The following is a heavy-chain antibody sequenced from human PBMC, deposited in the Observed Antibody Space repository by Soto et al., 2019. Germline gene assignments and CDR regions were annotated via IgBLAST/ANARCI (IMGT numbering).Heavy chain of an antibody. J-gene: IGHJ4*02. D-gene: IGHD2-21*01. CDR2: IKSKTDGGTT. Sequence: EVQLVESGGGLVKPGGSLRLSCAASGFTFSNSWMNWVRQAPWKGLEWVGRIKSKTDGGTTDYAAPVKGRFTISRDDSKNTLYLQMKSLKTEDTAVYYCTTDRDGYRGPLGYWGQGTLVTVSS. CDR3: TTDRDGYRGPLGY. V-gene: IGHV3-15*07. CDR1: GFTFSNSW.